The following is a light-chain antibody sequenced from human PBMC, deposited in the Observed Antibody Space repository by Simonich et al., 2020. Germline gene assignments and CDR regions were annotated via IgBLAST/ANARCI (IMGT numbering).Light chain of an antibody. Sequence: QSALTQPRPVSGSPGQSVTISCPGTSSDVGGYNFVSWYQQHPGKAPKLMIYDVSKRPSGVSNRFSGSKSGNTASLTISGLQAEDEADYYCSSYTSSSTYVVFGGGTKLTVL. V-gene: IGLV2-14*01. J-gene: IGLJ2*01. CDR2: DVS. CDR1: SSDVGGYNF. CDR3: SSYTSSSTYVV.